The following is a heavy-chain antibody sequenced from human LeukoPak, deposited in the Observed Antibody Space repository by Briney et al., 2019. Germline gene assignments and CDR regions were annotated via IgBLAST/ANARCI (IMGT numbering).Heavy chain of an antibody. CDR3: ARYRPEILTGYGFDP. Sequence: GGSLRLSCAASGFTFSSYSMNWVRQAPGKGLEWVSSISSSSSYIYYADSVKGRFTISRDNAKNSLYLQMNSLRAEDTAVYYCARYRPEILTGYGFDPWGQGTLVTVSS. V-gene: IGHV3-21*01. D-gene: IGHD3-9*01. J-gene: IGHJ5*02. CDR1: GFTFSSYS. CDR2: ISSSSSYI.